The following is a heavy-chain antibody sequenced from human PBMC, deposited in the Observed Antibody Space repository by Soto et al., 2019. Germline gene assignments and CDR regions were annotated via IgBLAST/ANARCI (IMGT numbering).Heavy chain of an antibody. D-gene: IGHD3-10*01. Sequence: QVQLVQSGAEVKKPGSSVKVSCKASGGTFSSYAISWVRQAPGQGLEWMGGIIPIFGTANYAQKFQGRVTITADESTSTAYRELSSLTSEDTAVYYCAVPPGPTTRRHYFDYWAQGTIVTVSS. J-gene: IGHJ4*02. V-gene: IGHV1-69*01. CDR2: IIPIFGTA. CDR3: AVPPGPTTRRHYFDY. CDR1: GGTFSSYA.